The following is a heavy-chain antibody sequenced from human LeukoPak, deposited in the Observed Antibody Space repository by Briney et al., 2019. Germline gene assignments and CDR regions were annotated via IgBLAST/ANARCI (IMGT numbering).Heavy chain of an antibody. Sequence: PGGSLRLSCAASGFTFDDNAMHWVRQAPGKGLEWVSGISWNSGSIGYADSVKGRFTISRDNAKNSLYLQMNSLRAEDTALYYCAKDPSSSWYYFDYWGQGTLVTVSS. D-gene: IGHD6-13*01. J-gene: IGHJ4*02. V-gene: IGHV3-9*01. CDR3: AKDPSSSWYYFDY. CDR2: ISWNSGSI. CDR1: GFTFDDNA.